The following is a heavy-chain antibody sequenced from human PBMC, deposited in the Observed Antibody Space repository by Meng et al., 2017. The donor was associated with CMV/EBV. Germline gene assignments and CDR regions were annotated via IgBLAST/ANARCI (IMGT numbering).Heavy chain of an antibody. CDR3: ARDLDAGVVVVPAAIFPYYYYGMDV. J-gene: IGHJ6*02. CDR2: ISSSSSTI. V-gene: IGHV3-48*04. CDR1: GFTFSSYS. Sequence: GGSLRLSCAASGFTFSSYSMNWVRQAPGKGLEWVSYISSSSSTIYYADSVKGRFTISRDNAKNSLYLQMNSLRAGDTAVYYCARDLDAGVVVVPAAIFPYYYYGMDVWGQGTTVTVSS. D-gene: IGHD2-2*01.